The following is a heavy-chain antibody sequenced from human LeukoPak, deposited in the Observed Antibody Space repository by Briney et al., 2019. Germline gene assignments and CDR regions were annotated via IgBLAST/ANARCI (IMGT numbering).Heavy chain of an antibody. CDR2: IYYSGST. J-gene: IGHJ4*02. CDR3: ARAAGSYGYDFLDY. D-gene: IGHD5-18*01. CDR1: GGSISSYY. Sequence: SETLSLTCTVSGGSISSYYWSWIRQPPGKGLEWIGYIYYSGSTNYNPSPKSRVTISVDTSKNQFSLKLSSVTAADTAVYYCARAAGSYGYDFLDYWGQGTLVTVSS. V-gene: IGHV4-59*01.